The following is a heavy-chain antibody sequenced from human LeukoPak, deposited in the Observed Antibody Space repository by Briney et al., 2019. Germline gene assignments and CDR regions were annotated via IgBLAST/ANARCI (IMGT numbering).Heavy chain of an antibody. J-gene: IGHJ4*02. CDR2: ISSRSSTI. CDR1: GFTFSTYS. CDR3: ARDTGNSGPDY. D-gene: IGHD5-12*01. V-gene: IGHV3-48*01. Sequence: PGGSLRLSCAASGFTFSTYSMNWVRQGPGKGLEWVSYISSRSSTIYYADSVKGRFTISRDNAKNSLYLQMNSLRAEDTAVYYCARDTGNSGPDYWGQGTLVTVSS.